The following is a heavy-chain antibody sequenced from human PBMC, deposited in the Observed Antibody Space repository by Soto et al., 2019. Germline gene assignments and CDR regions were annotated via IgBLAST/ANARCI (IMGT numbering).Heavy chain of an antibody. V-gene: IGHV4-31*03. J-gene: IGHJ6*02. CDR2: IYYSGST. CDR1: GGSISSGGYY. D-gene: IGHD3-22*01. Sequence: QVQLQESGPGLVKPSQTLSLTCTVSGGSISSGGYYWSWIRQHPGKGLEWIGYIYYSGSTYYNPSLKSRVTISVDTSKNQFSLKLSSVTAADTAVYYCAREKGGYYYDSSGYYPYYGMDVWGQGPTVTVSS. CDR3: AREKGGYYYDSSGYYPYYGMDV.